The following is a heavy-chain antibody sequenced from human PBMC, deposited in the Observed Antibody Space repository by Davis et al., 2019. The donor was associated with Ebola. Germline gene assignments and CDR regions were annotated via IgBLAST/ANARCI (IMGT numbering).Heavy chain of an antibody. Sequence: GESLKISCAASGFTFDDYTMHWVRQAPGKGLEWVSLISWDGGSTYYADSVKGRFTISRDNSKNSLYLQMNSLRTEDTALYYCAKDNKAIYGDYTFDYWGQGTLVTVSS. D-gene: IGHD4-17*01. J-gene: IGHJ4*02. CDR2: ISWDGGST. V-gene: IGHV3-43*01. CDR3: AKDNKAIYGDYTFDY. CDR1: GFTFDDYT.